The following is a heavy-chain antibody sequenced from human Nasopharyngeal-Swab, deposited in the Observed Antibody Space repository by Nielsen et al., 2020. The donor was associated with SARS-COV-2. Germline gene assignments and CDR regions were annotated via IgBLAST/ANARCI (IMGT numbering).Heavy chain of an antibody. Sequence: LSLTCAASGFTFSSYAMSWVRRAPGKGLEWVSAISGSGGSTYYADSVKGRFTISRDNSKNTLYLQMNSLRAEDTAVYYCAKDILPGRYDRTYDAFDIWGQGTMVTVSS. V-gene: IGHV3-23*01. CDR2: ISGSGGST. J-gene: IGHJ3*02. CDR3: AKDILPGRYDRTYDAFDI. D-gene: IGHD3-22*01. CDR1: GFTFSSYA.